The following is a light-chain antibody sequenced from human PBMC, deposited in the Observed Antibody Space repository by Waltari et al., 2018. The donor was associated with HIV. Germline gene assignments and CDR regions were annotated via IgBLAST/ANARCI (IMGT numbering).Light chain of an antibody. CDR1: SSKVGSNT. CDR2: SNN. V-gene: IGLV1-44*01. Sequence: QSVLAQPPSASGTPGQRVTISCSGSSSKVGSNTVNWYQQVPGTAPKLLIYSNNQRPSGVPDRFSGSNSGTSASLAISGLQSEDEADYYCAAWDDSLNAWVFGGGTKLTVL. J-gene: IGLJ3*02. CDR3: AAWDDSLNAWV.